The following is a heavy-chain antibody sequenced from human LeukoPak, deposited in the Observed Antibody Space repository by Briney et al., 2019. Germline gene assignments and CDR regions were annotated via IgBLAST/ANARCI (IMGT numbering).Heavy chain of an antibody. Sequence: PGGSLRLSCAASGFTFSSYAMSWVRQAPGKGLEWVSAISGSGGSTYYADSVKGRFTISRDDSKNTLYLQMNSLRAEDTAVYYCANDPWSDDYGDQIENFDYWGQGTLVTVSS. CDR2: ISGSGGST. CDR3: ANDPWSDDYGDQIENFDY. J-gene: IGHJ4*02. V-gene: IGHV3-23*01. D-gene: IGHD4-17*01. CDR1: GFTFSSYA.